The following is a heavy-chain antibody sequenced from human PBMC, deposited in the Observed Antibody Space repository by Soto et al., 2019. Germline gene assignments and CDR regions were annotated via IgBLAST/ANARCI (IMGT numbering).Heavy chain of an antibody. CDR1: GGSISSGGYS. D-gene: IGHD2-21*02. CDR2: IYQSGST. J-gene: IGHJ5*02. Sequence: QLQLQESGSGLVKPSQTPSLTCAVSGGSISSGGYSGSWIRQPPGKGLEWIGYIYQSGSTYYNPSLKSRVTLPVDRSKNQFSLKLSSVTAADTAVYYCSSGAFCGGDCLWGWFDPWGQGTLVTVSS. V-gene: IGHV4-30-2*01. CDR3: SSGAFCGGDCLWGWFDP.